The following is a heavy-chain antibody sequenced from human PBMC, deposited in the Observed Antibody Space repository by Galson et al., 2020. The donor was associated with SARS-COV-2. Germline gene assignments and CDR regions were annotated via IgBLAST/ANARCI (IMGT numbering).Heavy chain of an antibody. CDR2: ISRSGVRT. CDR1: GLTFTRYA. D-gene: IGHD4-17*01. J-gene: IGHJ4*02. CDR3: AKDQGNDYGDQIDY. V-gene: IGHV3-23*01. Sequence: GGSLRLSCAASGLTFTRYAMTWVRQAPGKGLEWVSGISRSGVRTYYADSVRGRFTISRDYSKNTLYLQMNSLRAEDTAIYYCAKDQGNDYGDQIDYWGQGTLVTVSS.